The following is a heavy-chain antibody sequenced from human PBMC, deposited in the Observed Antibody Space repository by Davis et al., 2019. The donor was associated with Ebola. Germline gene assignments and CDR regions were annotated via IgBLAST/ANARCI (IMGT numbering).Heavy chain of an antibody. J-gene: IGHJ4*02. D-gene: IGHD2-15*01. Sequence: GRSLRLSCAASGFTFSSYSMNWVRQAPGKGLEWVSSISSSSSYIYYADSVKGRFTISRDNAKNSLYLQMNSLRAEDTAVYYCAIPDCSGANCYSVYIKNWGQGTLVTVSS. CDR1: GFTFSSYS. CDR3: AIPDCSGANCYSVYIKN. V-gene: IGHV3-21*01. CDR2: ISSSSSYI.